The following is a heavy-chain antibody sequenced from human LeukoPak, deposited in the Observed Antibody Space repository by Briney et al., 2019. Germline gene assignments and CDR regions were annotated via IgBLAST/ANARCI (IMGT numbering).Heavy chain of an antibody. J-gene: IGHJ4*02. CDR2: IRWNSGSI. CDR3: AKDSEGTMVQGVMDEGYFDY. CDR1: GFTFDDYA. D-gene: IGHD3-10*01. Sequence: GGPLRLSCAASGFTFDDYAMHWVRQAPGKGLEWVSGIRWNSGSIGYADSVKGRFTISRDNAKNSLYLQMNSLRAEDTALYYCAKDSEGTMVQGVMDEGYFDYWGQGTLVTVSS. V-gene: IGHV3-9*01.